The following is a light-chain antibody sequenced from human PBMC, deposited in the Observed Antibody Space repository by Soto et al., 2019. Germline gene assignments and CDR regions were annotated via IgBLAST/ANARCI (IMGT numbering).Light chain of an antibody. Sequence: QSVLTQPPPVSGAPGQRVTISCTGSSSNIGAGYAVHWYQQLPGTAPKLFIYGNNDRPSGVPDRFSGSKSGTSASLTITGLQAEDEADYYCQTYDSSLSGYVVFGGGTKVTVL. CDR3: QTYDSSLSGYVV. CDR1: SSNIGAGYA. V-gene: IGLV1-40*01. J-gene: IGLJ2*01. CDR2: GNN.